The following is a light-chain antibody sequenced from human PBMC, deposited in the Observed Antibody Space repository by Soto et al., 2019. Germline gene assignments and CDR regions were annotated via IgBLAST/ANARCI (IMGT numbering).Light chain of an antibody. CDR3: QQRSNWPPIT. Sequence: EIVVSHSPASLSVSTGEPAILSCRASQSVSSNLAWYQQKPGQAPRLLIYDASNRATGIPARFSGSGSGTDFTLTISSLEPEDFVVYYCQQRSNWPPITFGQGTRLEIK. V-gene: IGKV3-11*01. J-gene: IGKJ5*01. CDR2: DAS. CDR1: QSVSSN.